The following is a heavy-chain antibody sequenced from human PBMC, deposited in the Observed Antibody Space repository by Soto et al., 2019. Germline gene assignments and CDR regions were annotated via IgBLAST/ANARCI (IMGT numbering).Heavy chain of an antibody. Sequence: GGSLRLSCAASGFTFSSYAMSWVRQAPGKGLEWVSAISGSGGSTYYADSVKGRFTISRDNSKNTLYLQMNSLRAEDTAVYYCAKDSGQQLVYGNYFDYWGQGTLVTAPQ. V-gene: IGHV3-23*01. J-gene: IGHJ4*02. CDR1: GFTFSSYA. D-gene: IGHD6-13*01. CDR3: AKDSGQQLVYGNYFDY. CDR2: ISGSGGST.